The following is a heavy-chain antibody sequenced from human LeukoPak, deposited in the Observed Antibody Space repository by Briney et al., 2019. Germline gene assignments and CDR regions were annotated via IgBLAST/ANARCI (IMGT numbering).Heavy chain of an antibody. Sequence: SVKVSCKASGGTFSSYAISWVRQAPGQGLEWMGGIIPIFGTANYAQKFQGRVTMTTDTSTSTAYMELRSLRSDDTAVYYCARVGITIFGVVIISSREDYWGQGTLVTVSS. CDR2: IIPIFGTA. CDR3: ARVGITIFGVVIISSREDY. J-gene: IGHJ4*02. CDR1: GGTFSSYA. D-gene: IGHD3-3*01. V-gene: IGHV1-69*05.